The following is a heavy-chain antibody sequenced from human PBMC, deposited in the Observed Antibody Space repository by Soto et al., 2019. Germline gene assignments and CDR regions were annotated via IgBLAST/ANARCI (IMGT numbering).Heavy chain of an antibody. CDR2: IFKSATT. Sequence: SETLSLTCSVSGDSISNLDYFWAWIRQPPGQALEYIGYIFKSATTYYNPSFESRVAISVDTSKSQFSLNVTSVTAADTAVYFCARGRYCLTGRCFPNWFDSWGQGALVTVSS. D-gene: IGHD7-27*01. CDR3: ARGRYCLTGRCFPNWFDS. V-gene: IGHV4-30-4*01. CDR1: GDSISNLDYF. J-gene: IGHJ5*01.